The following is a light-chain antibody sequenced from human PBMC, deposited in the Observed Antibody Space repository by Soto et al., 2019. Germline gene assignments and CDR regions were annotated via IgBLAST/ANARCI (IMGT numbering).Light chain of an antibody. V-gene: IGKV3-20*01. J-gene: IGKJ1*01. Sequence: VLTHSPGTLSLSPGERATFSCRASQSVSSSYLAWYQQKPGQAPRLLIYGASSRATGIPDRFSGSGSGTDFTLTISRLEPEDFAVYYCQQYGSSPRTFGQGTKVDIK. CDR2: GAS. CDR1: QSVSSSY. CDR3: QQYGSSPRT.